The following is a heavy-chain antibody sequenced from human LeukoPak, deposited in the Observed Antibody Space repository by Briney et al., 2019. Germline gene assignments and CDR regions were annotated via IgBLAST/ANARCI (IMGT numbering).Heavy chain of an antibody. D-gene: IGHD2-15*01. Sequence: GGSLRLSCAASGFTLSDYWMTWVRQAPGKGLEWVANIKQDGSEKYYLDAVKGRFTISRDIATNSVFLQMNSLRAEDTAVYYCARHRSGGSQDDAFDIWGQGTMVTVSS. V-gene: IGHV3-7*01. CDR2: IKQDGSEK. J-gene: IGHJ3*02. CDR3: ARHRSGGSQDDAFDI. CDR1: GFTLSDYW.